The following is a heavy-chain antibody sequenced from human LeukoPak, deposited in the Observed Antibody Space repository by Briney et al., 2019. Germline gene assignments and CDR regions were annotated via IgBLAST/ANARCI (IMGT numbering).Heavy chain of an antibody. CDR2: IIPIFGTA. Sequence: SVKVSCKASGGTFISYAISWVRQAPGQGLEWMGGIIPIFGTANYAQKFQGRVTITADKSTSTAYMELSSLRSEDTAVYYCASALGYSYANFDYWGQGTLVTVSS. CDR3: ASALGYSYANFDY. J-gene: IGHJ4*02. D-gene: IGHD5-18*01. V-gene: IGHV1-69*06. CDR1: GGTFISYA.